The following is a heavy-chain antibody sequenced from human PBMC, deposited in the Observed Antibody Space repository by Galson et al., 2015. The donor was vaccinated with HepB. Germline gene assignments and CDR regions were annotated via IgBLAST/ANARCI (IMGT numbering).Heavy chain of an antibody. Sequence: ISGDSVSGNSAAWNWIRQSPSRGLGWLGRTYYRSKWYNDYAVSAESRITINSDTSKNQFSQQLNSVTPEDTAVYYCARGDSGFDSWGQGTLVTVSS. D-gene: IGHD1-26*01. CDR1: GDSVSGNSAA. CDR3: ARGDSGFDS. J-gene: IGHJ4*02. CDR2: TYYRSKWYN. V-gene: IGHV6-1*01.